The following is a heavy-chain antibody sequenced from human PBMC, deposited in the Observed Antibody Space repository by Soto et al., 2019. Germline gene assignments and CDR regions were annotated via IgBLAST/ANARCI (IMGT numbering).Heavy chain of an antibody. Sequence: QVQLQESGPGLVKPSETLSLTCTVSGGSISSYYWSWIRQPPGKGLEWIGYIYYSGSTNYNPSLKSRVTISVDTSKNQFSLKLSSVTAADTAVYYCARRAREGYGSGSYWAFDYWGQGTLVTVSS. V-gene: IGHV4-59*08. J-gene: IGHJ4*02. CDR1: GGSISSYY. CDR2: IYYSGST. D-gene: IGHD3-10*01. CDR3: ARRAREGYGSGSYWAFDY.